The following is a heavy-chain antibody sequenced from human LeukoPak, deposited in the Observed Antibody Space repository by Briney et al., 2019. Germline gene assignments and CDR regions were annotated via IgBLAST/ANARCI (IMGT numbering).Heavy chain of an antibody. D-gene: IGHD3-10*01. CDR2: IYASGST. V-gene: IGHV4-4*07. CDR3: ARGGYYGSGNDFRFDP. J-gene: IGHJ5*02. Sequence: PSETLSLTCTVSGGSISSYYWSWIRQSAGKGLEWIGRIYASGSTNYNPSLQSRVSMSVDTSKNQFSLKLSSVTAADTAIYYCARGGYYGSGNDFRFDPWGQGTLVTVSS. CDR1: GGSISSYY.